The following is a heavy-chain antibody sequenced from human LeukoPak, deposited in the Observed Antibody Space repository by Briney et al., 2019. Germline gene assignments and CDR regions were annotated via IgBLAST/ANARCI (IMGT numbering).Heavy chain of an antibody. V-gene: IGHV3-21*01. Sequence: PGGSLRLSCAASGFDIIPYGMNWVRQAPGKGLEWVSSISSSGSYIYYADPVKGRFTVSRDNSKNTVYLQMNSLSAEDTAVYYCAKDNGSPSLVVVLVATAPDYWGQGTLVTVSS. CDR3: AKDNGSPSLVVVLVATAPDY. D-gene: IGHD2-15*01. CDR2: ISSSGSYI. CDR1: GFDIIPYG. J-gene: IGHJ4*02.